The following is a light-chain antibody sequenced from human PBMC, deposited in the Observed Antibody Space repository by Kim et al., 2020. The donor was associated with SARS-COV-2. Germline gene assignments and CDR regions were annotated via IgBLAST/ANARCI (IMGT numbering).Light chain of an antibody. V-gene: IGKV1-39*01. Sequence: ASGGDRVTITCRASQDISRYLNWYQQKPGKAPKLLIYTASSLQSGVPSRFTGSGSETDFTLTISSLQPEDFATYYCQQTYSASRTFGQETKVDIK. CDR1: QDISRY. CDR3: QQTYSASRT. J-gene: IGKJ1*01. CDR2: TAS.